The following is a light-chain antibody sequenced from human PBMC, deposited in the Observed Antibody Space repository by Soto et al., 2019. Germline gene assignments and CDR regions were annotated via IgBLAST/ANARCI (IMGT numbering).Light chain of an antibody. V-gene: IGKV1-8*01. CDR3: QQLHGYPIT. Sequence: AIRMTQSPSSLSASTGDRVTITCRASPGISSYLAGYQQKPGKAPKLLIYDASSLESGVPSRFSGSGSGTEFTLTISSLQPEDFATYYCQQLHGYPITFGQGTRLEIK. CDR1: PGISSY. J-gene: IGKJ5*01. CDR2: DAS.